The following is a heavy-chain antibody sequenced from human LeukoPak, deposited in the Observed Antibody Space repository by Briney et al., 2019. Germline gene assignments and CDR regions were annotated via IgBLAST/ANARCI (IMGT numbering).Heavy chain of an antibody. CDR1: EFTFSSYW. V-gene: IGHV3-7*01. J-gene: IGHJ4*02. Sequence: PGGSLRLSCEASEFTFSSYWMSWVRQAPGKGLEWVANIKEDGIDKYYVRSVRGRFTISRDNAKNSLYLQMNSLRAEDTAVYYCARDHRWLRVWGQGTLVTVSS. CDR3: ARDHRWLRV. CDR2: IKEDGIDK. D-gene: IGHD5-12*01.